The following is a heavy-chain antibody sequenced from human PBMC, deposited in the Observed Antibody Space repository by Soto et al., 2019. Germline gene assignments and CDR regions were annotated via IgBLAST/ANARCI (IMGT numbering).Heavy chain of an antibody. J-gene: IGHJ6*03. CDR2: IYSGGST. D-gene: IGHD6-6*01. CDR3: ARDPAYSSSRSEYYYYMDV. V-gene: IGHV3-66*01. CDR1: GFTVSSNY. Sequence: GGSLRLSCAASGFTVSSNYMSWVRQAPGKGLEWVSVIYSGGSTYYADSVKGRFTISRDNSKNTRYLQMNSLRAEDTAVYYCARDPAYSSSRSEYYYYMDVWGKGTTVTVSS.